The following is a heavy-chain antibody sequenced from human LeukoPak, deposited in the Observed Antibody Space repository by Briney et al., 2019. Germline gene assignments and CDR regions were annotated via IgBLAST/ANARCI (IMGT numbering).Heavy chain of an antibody. CDR1: GGSISSGSYY. CDR3: ARIGGSGRSGFDY. CDR2: IYTSGST. Sequence: SETLSLTCTVSGGSISSGSYYWSWLRQPAGKGLEWIGRIYTSGSTNYNPSLKSRVTISVDTTKNQFSLNLSSVIAADTAVYYCARIGGSGRSGFDYWGQGTLVTVSS. V-gene: IGHV4-61*02. D-gene: IGHD3-10*01. J-gene: IGHJ4*02.